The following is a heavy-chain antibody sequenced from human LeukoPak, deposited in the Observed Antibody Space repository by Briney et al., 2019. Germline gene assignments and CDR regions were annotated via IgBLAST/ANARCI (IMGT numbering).Heavy chain of an antibody. J-gene: IGHJ6*04. Sequence: GRSLRLSCAASGFTFSTYAMHWVRQAPGKGLEWVAVISYDGSNKYYADSVKGRFTISRDISKNTLYLQMNCLRAEDTAMYYCSRDMSPAMDVWGKGTTVTVSS. CDR3: SRDMSPAMDV. CDR2: ISYDGSNK. D-gene: IGHD3-10*02. CDR1: GFTFSTYA. V-gene: IGHV3-30*04.